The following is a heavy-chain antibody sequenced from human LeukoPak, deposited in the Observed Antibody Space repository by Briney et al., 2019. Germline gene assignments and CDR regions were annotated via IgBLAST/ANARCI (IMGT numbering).Heavy chain of an antibody. D-gene: IGHD6-13*01. CDR2: INTDGSST. Sequence: GGSLRLSCAASGFTFSSYWMHWVRQAPGKGLVWVSRINTDGSSTSYADSAKGRFTISRDNAKNTLYLQMNSLRAEDTAVYYCARDGLEVVTTPVEHSSSLNYYYYYYMDVWGKGTTVTVSS. CDR1: GFTFSSYW. CDR3: ARDGLEVVTTPVEHSSSLNYYYYYYMDV. J-gene: IGHJ6*03. V-gene: IGHV3-74*01.